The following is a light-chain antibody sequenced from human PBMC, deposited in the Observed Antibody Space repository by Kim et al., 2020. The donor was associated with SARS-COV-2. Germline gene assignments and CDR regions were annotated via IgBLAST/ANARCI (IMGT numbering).Light chain of an antibody. CDR3: SSWDDGLNGPV. J-gene: IGLJ3*02. V-gene: IGLV1-47*01. CDR1: MSNIGNNF. CDR2: RNH. Sequence: QSVLTQPPSVSETPGQSVTISCSGSMSNIGNNFVYWYQQLPGAAPKLLVYRNHERPSGVPDRFSGSKSDTSASLAITGLRSAEEADYYCSSWDDGLNGPVFGGGTQLTVL.